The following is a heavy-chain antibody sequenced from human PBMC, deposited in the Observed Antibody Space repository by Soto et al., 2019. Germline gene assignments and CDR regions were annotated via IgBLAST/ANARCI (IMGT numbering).Heavy chain of an antibody. CDR3: ARDRKPLRCLSDGMDV. Sequence: PSETLSLTCTVSGGSISSYYWSWIRQPPGKGLEWIGYIYYSGSTNYNPSLKSRVTISVDTSKNQFSLKLSSVTAADTAVYYCARDRKPLRCLSDGMDVWGQGTTVTVSS. D-gene: IGHD3-3*01. CDR2: IYYSGST. J-gene: IGHJ6*02. V-gene: IGHV4-59*01. CDR1: GGSISSYY.